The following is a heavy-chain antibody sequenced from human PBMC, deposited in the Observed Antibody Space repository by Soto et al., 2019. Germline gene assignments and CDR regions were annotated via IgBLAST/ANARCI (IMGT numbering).Heavy chain of an antibody. J-gene: IGHJ2*01. V-gene: IGHV1-69*02. CDR3: ARGRRQWTWYFDL. CDR2: IIPILGIA. Sequence: QVQLVQSGAEVKKPGSSVKVSCKASGGTFSSYTISWVRQSPGQGLEWMGRIIPILGIANYAQKFQGRVTITADKSTSTDYMELSSRRSEETAVYYCARGRRQWTWYFDLLGRGTLVTVSS. CDR1: GGTFSSYT. D-gene: IGHD2-8*01.